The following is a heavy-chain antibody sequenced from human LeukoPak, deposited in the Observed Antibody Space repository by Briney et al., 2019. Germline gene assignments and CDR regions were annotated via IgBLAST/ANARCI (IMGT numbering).Heavy chain of an antibody. J-gene: IGHJ4*02. Sequence: GGSLRLSCAASGFTFRRNWMHWVRQAPGKGLVWVSRINSDGSVTDYADSVKGRFTISRDNGKKTLYLRMDSLRAEDTAVYYCVRPSESWLGQGLWGQGTLVTVSS. D-gene: IGHD6-25*01. CDR1: GFTFRRNW. CDR3: VRPSESWLGQGL. V-gene: IGHV3-74*01. CDR2: INSDGSVT.